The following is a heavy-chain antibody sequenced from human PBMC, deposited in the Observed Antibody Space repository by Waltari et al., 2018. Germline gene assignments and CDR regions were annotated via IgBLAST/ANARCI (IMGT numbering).Heavy chain of an antibody. J-gene: IGHJ6*01. V-gene: IGHV4-4*02. CDR1: GGSISSSNW. CDR3: ARLHIVVLPGALGTSDYYYYGWDG. CDR2: IDHRGSN. Sequence: HVQLQESGPVLVKPSGTLSLTCAVSGGSISSSNWWSCVRQPPGRGLEGIGAIDHRGSNNHNPSLKSRVTMSIGKSRNQCARRLTSVTAADTAVDYCARLHIVVLPGALGTSDYYYYGWDGWGQGTAVTVSS. D-gene: IGHD2-2*01.